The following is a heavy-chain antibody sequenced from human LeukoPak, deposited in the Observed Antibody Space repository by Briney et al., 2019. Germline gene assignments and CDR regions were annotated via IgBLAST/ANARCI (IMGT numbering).Heavy chain of an antibody. J-gene: IGHJ5*02. D-gene: IGHD3-3*01. V-gene: IGHV1-58*01. Sequence: SVKVSCKASGFTFTSSAVQWVRQARGQRLEWIGWIVVGSGNTNYAQKFQERVTITRDMSTSTAYMELSSLRSEDTAVYYCAADHGITIFGVVPWGQGTLVTVSS. CDR3: AADHGITIFGVVP. CDR1: GFTFTSSA. CDR2: IVVGSGNT.